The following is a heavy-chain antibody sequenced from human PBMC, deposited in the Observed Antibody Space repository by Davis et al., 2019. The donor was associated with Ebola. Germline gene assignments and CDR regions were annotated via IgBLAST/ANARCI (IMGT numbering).Heavy chain of an antibody. D-gene: IGHD1-26*01. V-gene: IGHV3-30*18. J-gene: IGHJ4*02. CDR3: AKWEPLDY. Sequence: GGSLRLSCAASGFTFSHYGMHWVRQAPGKGLEWVSVISYDGSDKYYADSVKGRFTISRDDSKNTVFLQMNSLRAEDTAVYYCAKWEPLDYWGQGTLVTVSS. CDR1: GFTFSHYG. CDR2: ISYDGSDK.